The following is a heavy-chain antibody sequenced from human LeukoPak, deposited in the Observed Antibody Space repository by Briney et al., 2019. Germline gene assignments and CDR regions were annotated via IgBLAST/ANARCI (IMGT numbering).Heavy chain of an antibody. Sequence: GGSLRLSCAASGFTVSSNYMSWVRQAPGKGLEWVSAISGSGGSTYYADSVKGRFTISRDNSKNTLYLQMNSLGAEDTAVYYCAKDRLTGGYYYYGMDVWGQGTTVTVSS. CDR3: AKDRLTGGYYYYGMDV. V-gene: IGHV3-23*01. J-gene: IGHJ6*02. CDR2: ISGSGGST. D-gene: IGHD7-27*01. CDR1: GFTVSSNY.